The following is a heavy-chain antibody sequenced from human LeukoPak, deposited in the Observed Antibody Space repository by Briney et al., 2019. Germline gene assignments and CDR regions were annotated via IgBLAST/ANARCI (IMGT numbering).Heavy chain of an antibody. CDR2: IYYSGST. D-gene: IGHD3-3*01. CDR3: ARDSPTIFGVDTNWFDP. J-gene: IGHJ5*02. CDR1: GGSISSYY. V-gene: IGHV4-59*12. Sequence: PSETLSLTCTVSGGSISSYYWSWIRQPPGKGLEWIGYIYYSGSTNYNPSLKSRVTISVDTSKNQFSLKLSSVTAADTAVYYCARDSPTIFGVDTNWFDPWGQGTLVTVSS.